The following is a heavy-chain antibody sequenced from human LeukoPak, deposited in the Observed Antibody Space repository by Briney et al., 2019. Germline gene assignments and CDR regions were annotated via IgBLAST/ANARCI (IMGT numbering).Heavy chain of an antibody. CDR2: INGDGSWT. J-gene: IGHJ4*02. CDR3: VSFYETY. D-gene: IGHD2-2*01. V-gene: IGHV3-74*01. CDR1: GFTFSSYA. Sequence: TGGSLRLSCAASGFTFSSYAMSWVRQAPGKGLVWVSHINGDGSWTTYADSVKGRFTISKDNAKNTAYLQMNNLRAEDTAVYYCVSFYETYWGRGTLVTVSS.